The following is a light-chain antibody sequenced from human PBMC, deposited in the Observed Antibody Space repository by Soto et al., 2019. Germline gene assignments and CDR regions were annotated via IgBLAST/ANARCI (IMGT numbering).Light chain of an antibody. CDR3: EQYNDWPRA. CDR1: QSVRSN. V-gene: IGKV3-15*01. J-gene: IGKJ1*01. CDR2: SAS. Sequence: EIVMTQSPATLSVSPGERATLSCRASQSVRSNLAWYQQKPGQGPRLLIYSASTRATGILARFSGRGSGTEFTLTISSLQSEDFAVYYCEQYNDWPRALGEGTKV.